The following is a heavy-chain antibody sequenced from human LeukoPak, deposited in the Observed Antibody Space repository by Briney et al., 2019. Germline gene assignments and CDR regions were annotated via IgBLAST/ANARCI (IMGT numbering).Heavy chain of an antibody. CDR3: ARRRVTDYGMDV. Sequence: PSETLSLTCAVYGGSFSGYYWSWIRQPPGKGLEWIGYIYYSGSTNYNPSLKSRVTISVDTSKNQFSLKLSSVTAADTAVYYCARRRVTDYGMDVWGQGTTVTVSS. CDR2: IYYSGST. J-gene: IGHJ6*02. CDR1: GGSFSGYY. V-gene: IGHV4-59*08. D-gene: IGHD2-21*02.